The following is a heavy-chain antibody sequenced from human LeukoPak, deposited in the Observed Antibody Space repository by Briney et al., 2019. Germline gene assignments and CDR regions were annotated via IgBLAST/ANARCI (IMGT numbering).Heavy chain of an antibody. Sequence: ASVKVSCKASGYTFTSYGISWVRQAPGQGLEWMGWISAYNGNTNYAQKLQGRVTMTTDTSTSTAYTGLRSLRSDDTAVYYCAREGEAIVVVTAHYYYYGMDVWGQGTTVTVSS. D-gene: IGHD2-21*02. CDR1: GYTFTSYG. CDR3: AREGEAIVVVTAHYYYYGMDV. J-gene: IGHJ6*02. CDR2: ISAYNGNT. V-gene: IGHV1-18*01.